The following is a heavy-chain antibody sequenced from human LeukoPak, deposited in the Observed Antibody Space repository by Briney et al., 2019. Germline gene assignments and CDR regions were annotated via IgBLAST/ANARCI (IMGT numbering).Heavy chain of an antibody. V-gene: IGHV4-30-2*01. D-gene: IGHD4-23*01. CDR1: GGSISSGGYS. Sequence: PSETLSLTCAVSGGSISSGGYSGSWIRQPPGKGLEWVGYIYHSGRTYYNPSLKSRVTISVDRSKNQFSLKLSSVTAADTAVYYCARRSTVVTVFDYWGQGTLVTVSS. CDR3: ARRSTVVTVFDY. J-gene: IGHJ4*02. CDR2: IYHSGRT.